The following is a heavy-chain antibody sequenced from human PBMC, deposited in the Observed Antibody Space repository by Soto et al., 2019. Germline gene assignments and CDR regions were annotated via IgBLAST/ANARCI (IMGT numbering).Heavy chain of an antibody. CDR3: ARWDSGYDRSYFDY. D-gene: IGHD5-12*01. J-gene: IGHJ4*02. Sequence: SETLSLTCTVSGGSISSHYWSWIRQPPGQGLEKIGYIYYSGSTNYNPSLKSRVTISVDTSKNQFSLKLSSVTAADTAVYYCARWDSGYDRSYFDYWGQGTLVTVSS. V-gene: IGHV4-59*08. CDR2: IYYSGST. CDR1: GGSISSHY.